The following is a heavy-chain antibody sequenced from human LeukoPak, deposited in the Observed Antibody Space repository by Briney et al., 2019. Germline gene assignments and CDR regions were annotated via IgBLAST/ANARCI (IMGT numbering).Heavy chain of an antibody. CDR3: ARQYYYDTTYGMDV. J-gene: IGHJ6*02. D-gene: IGHD3-22*01. CDR2: IYYSGST. Sequence: SETLSLTCTVSGRSISSYYWSWIRQPPGKGLEWIGYIYYSGSTNYNPSLKSRVTISVDTSKNQFSLKLSFVTAADTAVYYCARQYYYDTTYGMDVWGQGTTVTVSS. V-gene: IGHV4-59*08. CDR1: GRSISSYY.